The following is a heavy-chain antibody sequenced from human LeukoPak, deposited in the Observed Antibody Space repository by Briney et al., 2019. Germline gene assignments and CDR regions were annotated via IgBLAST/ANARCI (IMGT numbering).Heavy chain of an antibody. CDR1: GFIFSSYG. V-gene: IGHV3-33*01. CDR2: IWYDGSNK. Sequence: GRSLRLSCAASGFIFSSYGMHWVRQAPGKGLEWVAVIWYDGSNKYYADSVKGRFTISRDNSKNTLYLQMNSLRAEDTAVYYCARGSQWFGELSGGHADHWGQGTLVTVSS. CDR3: ARGSQWFGELSGGHADH. D-gene: IGHD3-10*01. J-gene: IGHJ4*02.